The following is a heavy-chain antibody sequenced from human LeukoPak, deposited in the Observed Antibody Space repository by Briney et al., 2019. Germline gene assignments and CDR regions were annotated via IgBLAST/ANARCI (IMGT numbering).Heavy chain of an antibody. CDR1: GFTFSSYA. V-gene: IGHV3-21*01. CDR2: ISSGSSYI. J-gene: IGHJ4*02. Sequence: GWFLRLSCAVSGFTFSSYAMSWVRQAPGKGLEWVSSISSGSSYIYYADSVKGRFTISRDNAKNSLYAQMNSLRAEDTAVYYCARDVTYSGYDDFDYWGQGTQVTVSS. D-gene: IGHD5-12*01. CDR3: ARDVTYSGYDDFDY.